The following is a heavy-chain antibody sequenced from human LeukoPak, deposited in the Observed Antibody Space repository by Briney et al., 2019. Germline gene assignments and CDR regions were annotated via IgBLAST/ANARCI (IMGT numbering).Heavy chain of an antibody. D-gene: IGHD3-9*01. V-gene: IGHV1-18*01. CDR2: ISAYNGNT. CDR3: ARGGYSDPSRWFDP. Sequence: ASVKVSCKASGYTFTSYGISWVRQAPGQGLEWMGWISAYNGNTNYAQKLQGRVTMTEDTSTDTAYMELSSLRSEDTGVYYCARGGYSDPSRWFDPWGQGTLVTVSS. CDR1: GYTFTSYG. J-gene: IGHJ5*02.